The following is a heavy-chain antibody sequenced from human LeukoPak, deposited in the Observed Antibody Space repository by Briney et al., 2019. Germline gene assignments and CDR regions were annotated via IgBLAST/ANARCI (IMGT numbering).Heavy chain of an antibody. CDR3: ARESTQTWWYFDL. CDR2: IYYSGST. V-gene: IGHV4-31*03. J-gene: IGHJ2*01. Sequence: PSQTLSLTCTVSSGSISSGGYYWRWIRQHPGKGLEWIGYIYYSGSTYYNPSLKSRVTISVDTSKNQFSLKLSSVTAADTAVYYCARESTQTWWYFDLWGRGTLVTVSS. CDR1: SGSISSGGYY.